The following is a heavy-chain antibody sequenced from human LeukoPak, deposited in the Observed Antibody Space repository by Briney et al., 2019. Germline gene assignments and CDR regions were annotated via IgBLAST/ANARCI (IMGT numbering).Heavy chain of an antibody. CDR3: ARAPSGSSSWYVPPDYYYGMDV. CDR1: GFTFSSYG. Sequence: GGSLRLSCAASGFTFSSYGMHWVRQAPGKGLEWVAVIWYDGSNKYYADSVKGRFTISRDNSKNTLYLQMNSLRAEDTAVYYCARAPSGSSSWYVPPDYYYGMDVWGQGTTVTVSS. V-gene: IGHV3-33*01. CDR2: IWYDGSNK. D-gene: IGHD6-13*01. J-gene: IGHJ6*02.